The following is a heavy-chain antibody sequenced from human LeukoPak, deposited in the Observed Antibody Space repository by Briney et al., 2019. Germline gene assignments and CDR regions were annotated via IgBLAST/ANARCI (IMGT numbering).Heavy chain of an antibody. CDR3: ARVQGRWLQFSSAYDY. CDR2: ISGSGGST. V-gene: IGHV3-23*01. Sequence: GGSLRLSCAASGFTFSSYAMSWVRQAPGKGLEWVSAISGSGGSTYYADSVKGRFTISRDNSKNTLYLQMNSLRAEDTAVYYCARVQGRWLQFSSAYDYWGQGTLVTVSS. J-gene: IGHJ4*02. D-gene: IGHD5-12*01. CDR1: GFTFSSYA.